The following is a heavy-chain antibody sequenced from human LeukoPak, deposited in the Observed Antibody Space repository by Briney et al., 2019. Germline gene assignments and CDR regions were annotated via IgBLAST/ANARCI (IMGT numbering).Heavy chain of an antibody. Sequence: GGSLRLSCAASGFTFSSYSMNWVRQAPGKGLEWVSSISSSSSYIYYADSVKGRFTISRDNAKNSLYLQMNSLRAEDTAVYYCARCLGSTRCAFDIWGQGTMVTVSS. V-gene: IGHV3-21*01. J-gene: IGHJ3*02. CDR2: ISSSSSYI. D-gene: IGHD1-26*01. CDR3: ARCLGSTRCAFDI. CDR1: GFTFSSYS.